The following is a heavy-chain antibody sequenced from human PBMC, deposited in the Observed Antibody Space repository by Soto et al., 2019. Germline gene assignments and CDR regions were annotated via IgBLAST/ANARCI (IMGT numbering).Heavy chain of an antibody. CDR2: ISYSGTT. Sequence: SETLSLTCTVSGGSISSDASFWSWIRQLPGKGPEWIAFISYSGTTSYNPSLRSRVTVSADTSKSQFSLNLSSVTAADTAVYYCARGGASSKWFDPWGQGTMVTVSS. V-gene: IGHV4-31*03. CDR3: ARGGASSKWFDP. CDR1: GGSISSDASF. D-gene: IGHD2-15*01. J-gene: IGHJ5*02.